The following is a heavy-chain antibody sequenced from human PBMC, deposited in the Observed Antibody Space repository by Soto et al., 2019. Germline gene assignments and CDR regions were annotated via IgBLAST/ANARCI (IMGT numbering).Heavy chain of an antibody. Sequence: GGSLRLSCAASGFTFSSYAMSWVRQAPGKGLEWVSAISGSGGSTYYADSVKGRFTISRDNSKNTLYLQMNSLRAEDTAVYYCAKRIRNYYDSSGPPYYFDYWGQGTLVTVSS. CDR3: AKRIRNYYDSSGPPYYFDY. D-gene: IGHD3-22*01. CDR2: ISGSGGST. V-gene: IGHV3-23*01. J-gene: IGHJ4*02. CDR1: GFTFSSYA.